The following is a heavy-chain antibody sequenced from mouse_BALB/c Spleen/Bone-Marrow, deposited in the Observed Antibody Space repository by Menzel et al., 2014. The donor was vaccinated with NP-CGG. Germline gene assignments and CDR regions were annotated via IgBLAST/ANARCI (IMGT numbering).Heavy chain of an antibody. J-gene: IGHJ3*01. CDR2: IDPANGNT. D-gene: IGHD3-3*01. CDR3: AGDGAY. V-gene: IGHV14-3*02. Sequence: EVQGVESGAELVKPGASVKLSCTASGFNIKDTYMHWVKQRPEQGLEWIGRIDPANGNTKYDPKFQGKATITADTSSNTAYLQLSNLTSEDTAVYYCAGDGAYWGQGTLVTVSA. CDR1: GFNIKDTY.